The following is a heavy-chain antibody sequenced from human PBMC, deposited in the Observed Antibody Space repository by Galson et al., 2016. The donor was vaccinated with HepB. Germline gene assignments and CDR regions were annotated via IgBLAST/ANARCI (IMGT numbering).Heavy chain of an antibody. J-gene: IGHJ4*02. CDR1: EFNFDTSW. D-gene: IGHD2-15*01. V-gene: IGHV3-74*01. CDR3: ARDRGGRGPTTIDY. CDR2: ISDDGSDT. Sequence: SLRLSCAASEFNFDTSWMHWVRQAPGKGLVWLSRISDDGSDTIYADSVKGRFTISRDNPKNKLYLQMTSLRAEDTAVYYCARDRGGRGPTTIDYWSQGTLVSVSS.